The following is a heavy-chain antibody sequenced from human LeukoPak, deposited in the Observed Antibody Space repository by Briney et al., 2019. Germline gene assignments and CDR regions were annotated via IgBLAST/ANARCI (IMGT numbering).Heavy chain of an antibody. D-gene: IGHD3-22*01. CDR1: GFTFSSYA. CDR2: ISGSGGST. CDR3: AKAGRTYDSSGYTLD. V-gene: IGHV3-23*01. J-gene: IGHJ4*02. Sequence: GGSLRLSCAASGFTFSSYAMSWVRQAPGEGLEWVSAISGSGGSTYYADSVKGRFTISRDNSKNTLYLQMNSLRAEDTAVYYCAKAGRTYDSSGYTLDWGQGTLVTVSS.